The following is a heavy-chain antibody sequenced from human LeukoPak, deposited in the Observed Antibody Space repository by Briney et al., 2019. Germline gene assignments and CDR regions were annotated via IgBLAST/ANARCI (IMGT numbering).Heavy chain of an antibody. D-gene: IGHD1-26*01. CDR1: GFTFSNYD. J-gene: IGHJ4*02. CDR3: ARDISGTYSFDY. CDR2: IWYDGSNK. V-gene: IGHV3-33*01. Sequence: GGSLRLSCAASGFTFSNYDMHWVRQAPGKGLEWVAVIWYDGSNKYYADSVKGRFTISRDNSKNTLYLQMNTLRAEDTAVYYCARDISGTYSFDYWGQGTLVTVSS.